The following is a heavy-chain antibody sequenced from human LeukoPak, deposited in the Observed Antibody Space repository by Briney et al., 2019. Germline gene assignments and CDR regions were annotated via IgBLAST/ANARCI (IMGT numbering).Heavy chain of an antibody. V-gene: IGHV1-69*05. Sequence: SVKVSCKASGGTFSSYAISWVRQAPGQGLEWMGGIIPIFGTANYAQKFQGRVTITTDESTSTAYTELSSLRSEDTAVYYCARSIAAAGQSYYYYYMDVWGKGTTVTVSS. D-gene: IGHD6-13*01. CDR2: IIPIFGTA. CDR3: ARSIAAAGQSYYYYYMDV. CDR1: GGTFSSYA. J-gene: IGHJ6*03.